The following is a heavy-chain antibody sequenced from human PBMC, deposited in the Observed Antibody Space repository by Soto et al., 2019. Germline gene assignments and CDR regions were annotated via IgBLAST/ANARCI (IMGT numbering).Heavy chain of an antibody. J-gene: IGHJ4*02. Sequence: PGESLKISCKGSGYSFTSYWIGWVRQMPGKGLEWMGIIYPGDSDTRYSPSFQGQVTISADKSISTAYLQWSSLKASDTAMYYCARGARNYDFWSGYYFDYWGQGTLVTVSS. V-gene: IGHV5-51*01. D-gene: IGHD3-3*01. CDR3: ARGARNYDFWSGYYFDY. CDR2: IYPGDSDT. CDR1: GYSFTSYW.